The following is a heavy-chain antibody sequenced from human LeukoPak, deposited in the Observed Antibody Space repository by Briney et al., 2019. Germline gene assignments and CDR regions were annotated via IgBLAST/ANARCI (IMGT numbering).Heavy chain of an antibody. J-gene: IGHJ5*02. CDR2: INWNGGST. D-gene: IGHD2-2*01. Sequence: GGSVRLLCAASGFTFDYYGMIWVDPAPRKGLAGVSGINWNGGSTGYADSVKGRFTISRDNAKNFLYLQMNSLRAEDTALYYCARDSCSSTSCYSNWFDPWGQGTLVTVSS. V-gene: IGHV3-20*04. CDR1: GFTFDYYG. CDR3: ARDSCSSTSCYSNWFDP.